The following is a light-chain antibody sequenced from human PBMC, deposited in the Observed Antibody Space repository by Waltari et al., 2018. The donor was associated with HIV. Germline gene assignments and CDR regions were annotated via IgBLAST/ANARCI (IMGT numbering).Light chain of an antibody. J-gene: IGLJ2*01. CDR1: NSDVGGYNY. Sequence: QSALTQPASVSGSPGQSITISCTGTNSDVGGYNYVSWYQQHPGKAPKLMIYHVSNRPSGVSNRFSGSKSGNTASLTISGLQAEDEADYYCTSYTSSNTLVIFGGGTKLTVL. CDR3: TSYTSSNTLVI. V-gene: IGLV2-14*03. CDR2: HVS.